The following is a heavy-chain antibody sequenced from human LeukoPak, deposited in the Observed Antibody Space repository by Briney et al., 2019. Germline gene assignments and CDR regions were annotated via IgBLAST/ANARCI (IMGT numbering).Heavy chain of an antibody. V-gene: IGHV4-61*01. CDR2: VYYDGST. D-gene: IGHD4-17*01. CDR1: GGSVSSGSYY. J-gene: IGHJ4*02. Sequence: PSETLSLTCTVSGGSVSSGSYYWSWIRQPPGKGLEWIGYVYYDGSTNYNPSLKSRVTISADTSKRQFSLKLSSVTAADTAVYARESAGDYGDLGSRGVSDYWGQGTLVTVSS. CDR3: ESAGDYGDLGSRGVSDY.